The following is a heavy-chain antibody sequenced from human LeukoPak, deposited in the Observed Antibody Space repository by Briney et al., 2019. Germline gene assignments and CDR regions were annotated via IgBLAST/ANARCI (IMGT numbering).Heavy chain of an antibody. CDR3: ARTSANIAAAGVAGY. D-gene: IGHD6-13*01. CDR2: TNHSGGT. V-gene: IGHV4-34*01. J-gene: IGHJ4*02. CDR1: GGSFSGYY. Sequence: SETLSLTCAVYGGSFSGYYWSWIRQPPGKGLEWIGETNHSGGTNYNPSLKSRVTISVDTSKNQFSLKLSSVTAADTAVYYCARTSANIAAAGVAGYWGQGTLVTVSS.